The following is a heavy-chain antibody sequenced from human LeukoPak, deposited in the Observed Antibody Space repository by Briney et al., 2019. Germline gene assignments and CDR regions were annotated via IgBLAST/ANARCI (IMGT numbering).Heavy chain of an antibody. V-gene: IGHV3-23*01. J-gene: IGHJ6*02. CDR2: ISDSGGRT. Sequence: GGSLRLSCAASGFTFPNYALSWVRQAPGMGLEWVSFISDSGGRTYYADSVKGRFTISRYNSQNTLYLQMNSLRADDTAVYYCARVGSTYDIRRTDYFGMDVWGQGTTVTVSS. CDR1: GFTFPNYA. CDR3: ARVGSTYDIRRTDYFGMDV. D-gene: IGHD3-22*01.